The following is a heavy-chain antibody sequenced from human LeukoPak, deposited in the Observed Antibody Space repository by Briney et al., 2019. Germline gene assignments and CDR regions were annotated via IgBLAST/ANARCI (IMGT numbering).Heavy chain of an antibody. D-gene: IGHD6-19*01. J-gene: IGHJ4*02. Sequence: GGSLRLSCAASGFTFSSYSMNWVRQAPGKGLEWVSSISISSSHRYYADSVKGRFTISRDNAKNSLYVQMNSLRAEDTAVYYCARGRAHELHGGWYLPFDYWGQGTLVTVSS. CDR3: ARGRAHELHGGWYLPFDY. V-gene: IGHV3-21*01. CDR2: ISISSSHR. CDR1: GFTFSSYS.